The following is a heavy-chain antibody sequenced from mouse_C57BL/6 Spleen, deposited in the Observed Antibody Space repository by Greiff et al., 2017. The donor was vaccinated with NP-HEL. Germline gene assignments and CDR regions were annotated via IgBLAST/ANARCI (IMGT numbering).Heavy chain of an antibody. CDR3: AREGLPYYFDY. J-gene: IGHJ2*01. Sequence: EVKLVESEGGLVQPGSSMKLSCTASGFTFSDYYMAWVRQVPEKGLEWVANINYDGSSTYYLDSLKSRFIISRDNAKNILYMQMSSLKSEDTATDYWAREGLPYYFDYWGQGTTLTVSS. CDR2: INYDGSST. CDR1: GFTFSDYY. V-gene: IGHV5-16*01. D-gene: IGHD2-2*01.